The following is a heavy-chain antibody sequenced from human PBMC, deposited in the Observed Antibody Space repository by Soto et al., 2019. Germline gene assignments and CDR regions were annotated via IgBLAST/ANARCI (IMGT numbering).Heavy chain of an antibody. CDR1: GYTFTGYY. V-gene: IGHV1-2*02. CDR3: AHEYSSSSSPDY. Sequence: ASVKVSCKASGYTFTGYYMHWVRQAPGQGLEWMGWISPNSGGTNYAQKFRGRVTMTRDTSISTAYMELRRLRSDDTAVYYCAHEYSSSSSPDYWGQGTLVTVSS. D-gene: IGHD6-6*01. CDR2: ISPNSGGT. J-gene: IGHJ4*02.